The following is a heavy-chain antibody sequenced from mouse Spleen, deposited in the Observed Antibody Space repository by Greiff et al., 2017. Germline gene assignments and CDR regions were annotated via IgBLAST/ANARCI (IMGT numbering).Heavy chain of an antibody. J-gene: IGHJ4*01. Sequence: EVKLMESGGGLVKPGGSLKLSCAASGFTFSDYYMYWVRQTPEKRLEWVATISDGGSYTYYPDSVKGRFTISRDNAKNNLYLQMSSLKSEDTAMYYCARSDGYYPYYYAMDYWGQGTSVTVSS. CDR3: ARSDGYYPYYYAMDY. D-gene: IGHD2-3*01. CDR2: ISDGGSYT. CDR1: GFTFSDYY. V-gene: IGHV5-4*02.